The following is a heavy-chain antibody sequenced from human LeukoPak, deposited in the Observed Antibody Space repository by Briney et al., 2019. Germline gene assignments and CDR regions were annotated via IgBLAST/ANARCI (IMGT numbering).Heavy chain of an antibody. D-gene: IGHD1-26*01. CDR2: IDRMGERT. J-gene: IGHJ4*02. CDR3: TKDVQNDVGATDC. CDR1: GFTFTIHA. V-gene: IGHV3-23*01. Sequence: GGSLRLSCAASGFTFTIHAMTWVRPAPGKGLEWVSTIDRMGERTHYADSVRGRFTISRDNSRNTPYLQMNSLRAEDTAIYYCTKDVQNDVGATDCWGQGTLVTVSS.